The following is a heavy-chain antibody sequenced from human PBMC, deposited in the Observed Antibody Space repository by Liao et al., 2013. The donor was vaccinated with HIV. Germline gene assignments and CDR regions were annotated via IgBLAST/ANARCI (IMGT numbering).Heavy chain of an antibody. CDR3: ARERGEYDYGDYVPYFDL. Sequence: QVQLQESGPGLVKPSETLSLTCTVSGVSISSYYWGWIRQPPGKGLEWIGSIYYSGSTYYNPSLKSRVTISVDTSKNQFSLKLSSVIAADTAVYYCARERGEYDYGDYVPYFDLWGRGTLVTVSS. CDR2: IYYSGST. V-gene: IGHV4-39*07. CDR1: GVSISSYY. D-gene: IGHD4-17*01. J-gene: IGHJ2*01.